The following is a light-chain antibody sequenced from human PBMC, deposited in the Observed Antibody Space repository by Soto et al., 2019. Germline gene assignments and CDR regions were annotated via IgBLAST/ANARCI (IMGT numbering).Light chain of an antibody. V-gene: IGKV3-11*01. CDR2: DAS. Sequence: EIVLTQSPVTLSLSPGERATLSCRASQSVTTCFSWYQQKPGQAPRLLIYDASKRATGIPARFSGSGSGTDFTLTISSLEPEDFAVYYCQQRTNWPLTFGGGTKVEIK. CDR3: QQRTNWPLT. CDR1: QSVTTC. J-gene: IGKJ4*01.